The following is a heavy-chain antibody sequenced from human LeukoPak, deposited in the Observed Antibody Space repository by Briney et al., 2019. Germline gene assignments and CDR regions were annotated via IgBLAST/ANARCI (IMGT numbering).Heavy chain of an antibody. V-gene: IGHV1-18*01. CDR1: GYTFTSYG. D-gene: IGHD1-7*01. CDR2: ISAYNGNT. CDR3: ARVGDNWNYADYNWFDP. J-gene: IGHJ5*02. Sequence: GASVKVSCKASGYTFTSYGISWVRQAPGQGLEWMGWISAYNGNTNYAQKLQGRVTMTTDTSTSTAYMELRSLRSDDTAVYYCARVGDNWNYADYNWFDPWGQGTLVTVSS.